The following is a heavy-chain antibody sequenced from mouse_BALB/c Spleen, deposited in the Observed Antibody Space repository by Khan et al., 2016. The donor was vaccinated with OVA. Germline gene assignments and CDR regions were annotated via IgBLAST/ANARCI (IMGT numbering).Heavy chain of an antibody. CDR3: ARGNYYGYYFDY. D-gene: IGHD1-1*01. CDR1: GYSITSGYA. CDR2: ISYSGVT. J-gene: IGHJ2*01. Sequence: EVQLVESGPGLVKPSQSLSLTCTVTGYSITSGYAWNWIRQFPGNQLEWMVYISYSGVTSYTPSLKSRISITRDTSKNQFFLQLNSVTTEDTVTYYCARGNYYGYYFDYWGQGTTLTVSA. V-gene: IGHV3-2*02.